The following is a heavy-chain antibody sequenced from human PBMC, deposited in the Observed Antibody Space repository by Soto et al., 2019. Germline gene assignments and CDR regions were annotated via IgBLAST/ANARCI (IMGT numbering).Heavy chain of an antibody. D-gene: IGHD3-22*01. CDR3: ARRARYYYDSICYPPDC. V-gene: IGHV5-10-1*01. Sequence: LKISCKVSGYSFTSYWISWVRQMPGKGLEWMGRIDPSDSYTNYSPSFQGPVTISDDKSISTAYLQWRSLKASYTAMYYCARRARYYYDSICYPPDCWGQRTLGAVCS. CDR2: IDPSDSYT. J-gene: IGHJ4*02. CDR1: GYSFTSYW.